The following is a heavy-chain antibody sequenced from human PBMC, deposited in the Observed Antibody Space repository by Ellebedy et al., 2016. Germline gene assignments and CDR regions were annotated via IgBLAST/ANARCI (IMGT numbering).Heavy chain of an antibody. CDR3: ARDLKDDDAFDV. V-gene: IGHV4-59*01. CDR2: INYSGST. CDR1: GGSITGYY. Sequence: SETLSLTXSVSGGSITGYYWSWIRQPPGKGLEWIGYINYSGSTYYNPSLKSRLTVSVDTSKNEFSLRLTSVTPADTAVYYCARDLKDDDAFDVWGQGTLVTVSS. J-gene: IGHJ3*01.